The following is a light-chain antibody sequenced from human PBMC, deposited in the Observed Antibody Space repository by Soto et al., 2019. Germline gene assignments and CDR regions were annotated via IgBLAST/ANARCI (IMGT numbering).Light chain of an antibody. Sequence: QSALTQPPSASGSPGQSVTISCTGTSSDVGGYNYVSWYQQHPGKAPKLMIYEVSKRPSGVPDRFSGSKSGNTASLTVAGLQAEEEADYDCTSYAGDTSLGVLGGGTKLTVL. CDR3: TSYAGDTSLGV. V-gene: IGLV2-8*01. J-gene: IGLJ3*02. CDR1: SSDVGGYNY. CDR2: EVS.